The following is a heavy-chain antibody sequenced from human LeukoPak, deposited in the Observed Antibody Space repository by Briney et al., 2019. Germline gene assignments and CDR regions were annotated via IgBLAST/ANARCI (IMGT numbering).Heavy chain of an antibody. CDR1: GFTFNTYT. CDR3: ARGGGYSDYGNDY. CDR2: ISGSSGII. J-gene: IGHJ4*02. V-gene: IGHV3-48*01. Sequence: SGGSLRLSCAASGFTFNTYTMNWVRQAPGKGLEWVPYISGSSGIIDYADSVRGRFTISRDNAKNSLYLQMNSLRAEDTAVYYCARGGGYSDYGNDYWGQGTLVTVSS. D-gene: IGHD5-12*01.